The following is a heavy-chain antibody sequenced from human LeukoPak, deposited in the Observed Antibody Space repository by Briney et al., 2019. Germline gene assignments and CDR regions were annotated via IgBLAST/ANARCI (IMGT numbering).Heavy chain of an antibody. V-gene: IGHV3-48*01. Sequence: GGSLRLSCAASGFTFSSYSMNWVRQAPGKGLEWVSYISSSSSTIYYADSVKGRFTISRDNSKNTLYLQMNSLRAEDTAVYYCARDLGSFGEYYYYYMDVWGKGTTVTVSS. D-gene: IGHD3-10*01. J-gene: IGHJ6*03. CDR3: ARDLGSFGEYYYYYMDV. CDR1: GFTFSSYS. CDR2: ISSSSSTI.